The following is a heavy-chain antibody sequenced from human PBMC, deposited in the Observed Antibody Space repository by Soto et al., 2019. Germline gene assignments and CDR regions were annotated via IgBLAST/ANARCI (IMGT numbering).Heavy chain of an antibody. CDR3: ARDLVDRGRQLPSQYFYYYGMDV. CDR2: IIPIFGTA. Sequence: GASVKVSCKASGGTFSSYAISWVRQAPGQGLEWMGGIIPIFGTANYAQKFQGRVTITADESTSTAYMELSSLRPEDTAVYYCARDLVDRGRQLPSQYFYYYGMDVWGQGTTVTVSS. J-gene: IGHJ6*02. D-gene: IGHD3-16*01. CDR1: GGTFSSYA. V-gene: IGHV1-69*13.